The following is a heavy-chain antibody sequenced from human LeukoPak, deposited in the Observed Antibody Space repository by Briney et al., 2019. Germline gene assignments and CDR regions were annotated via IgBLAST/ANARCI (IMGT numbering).Heavy chain of an antibody. V-gene: IGHV1-69*13. CDR1: GGTFSSYA. CDR2: IIPIFGTG. CDR3: ASGLELSFDY. J-gene: IGHJ4*02. Sequence: ASVKVSCKASGGTFSSYAISWVRQAPGQGLEWMGGIIPIFGTGNYAQKFQGRGTITADESTSTAYMELSSLRSEDTAVYYCASGLELSFDYWGQGTLVTVSS. D-gene: IGHD1-7*01.